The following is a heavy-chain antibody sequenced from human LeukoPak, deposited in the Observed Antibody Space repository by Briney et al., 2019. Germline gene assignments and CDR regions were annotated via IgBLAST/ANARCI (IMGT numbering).Heavy chain of an antibody. CDR3: TREAPSGWQSY. D-gene: IGHD6-19*01. J-gene: IGHJ4*02. V-gene: IGHV3-49*03. Sequence: GGTLRLSCTASGFTFGDYAMSWFRQAPGKGLEWVGFIRSKAYGGTTEYAASVKGRFTISRDDSKSIAYLQMNSLKTEDTAVYYCTREAPSGWQSYWGQGTLVTVSS. CDR2: IRSKAYGGTT. CDR1: GFTFGDYA.